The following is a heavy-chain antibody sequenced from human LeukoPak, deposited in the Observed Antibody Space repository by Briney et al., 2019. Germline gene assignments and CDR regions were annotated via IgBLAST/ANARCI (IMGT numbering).Heavy chain of an antibody. CDR3: ARVSASLGVVTDFAY. CDR2: LNPNRGPT. CDR1: GYTFTSYV. Sequence: ASVKVSCKASGYTFTSYVINWVRQSARQELEWMGWLNPNRGPTGSAQTFRGRGTTTPNTSTSTAYIELSSRRSEAPAVYYCARVSASLGVVTDFAYSGEGNLVTVSS. J-gene: IGHJ4*02. V-gene: IGHV1-8*01. D-gene: IGHD3-3*01.